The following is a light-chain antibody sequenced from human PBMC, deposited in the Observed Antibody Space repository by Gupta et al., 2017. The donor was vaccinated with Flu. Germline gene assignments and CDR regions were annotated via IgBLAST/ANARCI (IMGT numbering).Light chain of an antibody. V-gene: IGKV4-1*01. CDR3: QQYDKAPVA. J-gene: IGKJ2*01. CDR2: GAS. Sequence: DIVMTQSPDSLTVSLGERATINCKSSQSILYSSDNKNYLAWYQQKPGQPPKLLIYGASTRQTGVPDRFSGSGYDTDFTLTISSLQAEDVAVYYCQQYDKAPVAFGEGTKVEIK. CDR1: QSILYSSDNKNY.